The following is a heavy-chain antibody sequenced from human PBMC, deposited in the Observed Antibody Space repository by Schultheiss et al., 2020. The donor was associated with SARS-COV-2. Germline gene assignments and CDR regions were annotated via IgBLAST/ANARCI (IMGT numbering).Heavy chain of an antibody. CDR3: ARGMTTGYNWFDP. D-gene: IGHD4-17*01. V-gene: IGHV4-34*11. CDR1: GGSFSGYY. J-gene: IGHJ5*02. CDR2: IYYSGST. Sequence: SETLSLTCAVYGGSFSGYYWSWIRQPPGKGLEWIGYIYYSGSTNYNPSLKSRVTISVDTSKNQFSLKLSSVTAADTAVYYCARGMTTGYNWFDPWGQGTLVTVSS.